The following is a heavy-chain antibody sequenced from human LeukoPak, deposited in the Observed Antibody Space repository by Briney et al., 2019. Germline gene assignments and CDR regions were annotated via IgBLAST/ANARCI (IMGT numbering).Heavy chain of an antibody. CDR1: GGSISSSSYY. CDR3: AIIDFWSGYRFDY. J-gene: IGHJ4*02. V-gene: IGHV4-39*01. Sequence: SETLSLTCTVSGGSISSSSYYWGWIRQPPGRGLEWIGSIYYSGSTYYNPSLKSRVTISVDTSKNQFSLKLSSVTAADTAVYYCAIIDFWSGYRFDYWGQGTLVTVSS. D-gene: IGHD3-3*01. CDR2: IYYSGST.